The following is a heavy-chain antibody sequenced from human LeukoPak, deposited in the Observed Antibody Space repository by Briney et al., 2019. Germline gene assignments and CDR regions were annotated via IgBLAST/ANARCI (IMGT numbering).Heavy chain of an antibody. CDR3: AREGATDYYFDP. V-gene: IGHV1-18*01. J-gene: IGHJ4*02. CDR2: ISDYSGNT. D-gene: IGHD4-11*01. Sequence: ASVKVSCKASGYSLSSNGISWARQAPGQGLEWMGWISDYSGNTKHAQNFQDRVTLTTDRSMNTAYMELRSLRSDDTAVYYCAREGATDYYFDPWGQGTLVTVSS. CDR1: GYSLSSNG.